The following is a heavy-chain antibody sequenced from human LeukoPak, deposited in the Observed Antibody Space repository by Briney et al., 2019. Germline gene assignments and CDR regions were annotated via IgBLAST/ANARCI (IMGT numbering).Heavy chain of an antibody. V-gene: IGHV1-8*02. CDR3: ARGRYGDYVFDY. CDR2: MNPNSGNT. CDR1: GYTFTSYD. D-gene: IGHD4-17*01. Sequence: ASVKVSCKTSGYTFTSYDINWVRQASGQGLEWMGWMNPNSGNTGYAQKFQGRVTMTRNTSISTAYMELSSLRSEDTAVYCCARGRYGDYVFDYWGQGTLVTVSS. J-gene: IGHJ4*02.